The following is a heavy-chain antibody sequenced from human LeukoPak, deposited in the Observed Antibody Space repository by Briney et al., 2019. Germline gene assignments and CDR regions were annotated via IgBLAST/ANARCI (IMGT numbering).Heavy chain of an antibody. CDR2: TKSKTDGGTT. CDR1: GFTFSNAW. J-gene: IGHJ4*02. CDR3: TTPDDVGIDY. D-gene: IGHD1-1*01. Sequence: PGGSLRLSCAASGFTFSNAWMSWVRQAPGKGLEWVGRTKSKTDGGTTDYAAPVKGRFTISRDDSKNTLYLQMNSLKTEDTAVYYCTTPDDVGIDYWGQGTLVTVSS. V-gene: IGHV3-15*01.